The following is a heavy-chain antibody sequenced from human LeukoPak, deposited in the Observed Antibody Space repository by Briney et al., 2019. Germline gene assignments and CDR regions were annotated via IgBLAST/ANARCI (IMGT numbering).Heavy chain of an antibody. Sequence: GASVKVSCKASGYTFTGYYIHWVRQAPGQGLEWMGWINPNSGGTNYAQKFQGRVTMTRDTSISTAYMELSRLRSDDTAVYYCARGFIDILTGYYRHNWFDSWGQGTLVTVSS. D-gene: IGHD3-9*01. CDR2: INPNSGGT. V-gene: IGHV1-2*02. J-gene: IGHJ5*01. CDR3: ARGFIDILTGYYRHNWFDS. CDR1: GYTFTGYY.